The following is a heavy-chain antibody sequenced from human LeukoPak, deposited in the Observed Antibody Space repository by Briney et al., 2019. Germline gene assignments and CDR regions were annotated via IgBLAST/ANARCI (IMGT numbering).Heavy chain of an antibody. CDR3: ARHWKYCNIGDCHDNWFDP. V-gene: IGHV4-39*01. CDR1: GGSISTSGYY. Sequence: SETLSLTCSVSGGSISTSGYYWGWLRQPPGKGLEWIASMYYSGITYYNPSLKSRVTTSVDMSKNQFSLKLTSVTAADTAVYYCARHWKYCNIGDCHDNWFDPWGQGTLVTLSS. J-gene: IGHJ5*02. CDR2: MYYSGIT. D-gene: IGHD2-8*01.